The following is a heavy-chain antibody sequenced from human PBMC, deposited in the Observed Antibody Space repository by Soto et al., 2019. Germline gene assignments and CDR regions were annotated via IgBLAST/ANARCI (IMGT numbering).Heavy chain of an antibody. CDR2: IYYSGST. D-gene: IGHD6-19*01. J-gene: IGHJ3*02. CDR1: GGSISSYY. Sequence: SETLSLTCTVSGGSISSYYWSWIRQPPGRGLEWIGYIYYSGSTNYNPSLKSRVTISVDTSKNQFSLKLSSVTAADTAVYYCARVRAGDAFDIWGQGTMVTVSS. CDR3: ARVRAGDAFDI. V-gene: IGHV4-59*01.